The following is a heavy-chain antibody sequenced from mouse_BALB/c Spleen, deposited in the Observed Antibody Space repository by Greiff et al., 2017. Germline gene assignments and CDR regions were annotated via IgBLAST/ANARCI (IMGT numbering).Heavy chain of an antibody. J-gene: IGHJ3*01. D-gene: IGHD2-3*01. CDR3: ARNYDGFAY. Sequence: EVQLVESGPELVKPGASVKISCKASGYTFTDYNMHWVKQSHGKSLEWIGYIYPYNGGTGYNQKFKSKATLTVDNSSSTAYMELRSLTSEDSAVYYCARNYDGFAYWGQGTLVTVSA. CDR2: IYPYNGGT. CDR1: GYTFTDYN. V-gene: IGHV1S29*02.